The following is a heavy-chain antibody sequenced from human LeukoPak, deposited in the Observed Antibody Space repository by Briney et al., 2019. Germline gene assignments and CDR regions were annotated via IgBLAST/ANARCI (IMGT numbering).Heavy chain of an antibody. Sequence: GGSLRLSCAASGFTFSSYAMSWVRRAPGKGLEWVSAISGSGGSSYYADSVKGRFTISRDNSKNTLYLQMNSLRAEDTAVYYCALSSAVSYYFDYWGQGTLVTVSS. D-gene: IGHD6-19*01. CDR1: GFTFSSYA. CDR2: ISGSGGSS. CDR3: ALSSAVSYYFDY. V-gene: IGHV3-23*01. J-gene: IGHJ4*02.